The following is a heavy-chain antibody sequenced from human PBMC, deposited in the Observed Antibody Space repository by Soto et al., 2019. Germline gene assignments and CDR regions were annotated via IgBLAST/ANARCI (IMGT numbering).Heavy chain of an antibody. CDR3: AKYATLVSLRSGLDV. CDR2: ITSSGGST. J-gene: IGHJ6*02. Sequence: GGSLRLSCAASGFTFSSFSMSWVRQAPGKGLEWVSTITSSGGSTYYADSVKGRFTISRDNSKNMLYLQMNSLRAEDTAVYYCAKYATLVSLRSGLDVWGQGTTVTVSS. D-gene: IGHD1-26*01. CDR1: GFTFSSFS. V-gene: IGHV3-23*01.